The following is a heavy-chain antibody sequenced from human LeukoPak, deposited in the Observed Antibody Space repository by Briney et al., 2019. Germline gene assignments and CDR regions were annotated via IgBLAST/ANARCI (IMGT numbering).Heavy chain of an antibody. CDR2: IDHTGST. J-gene: IGHJ3*02. V-gene: IGHV4-4*02. CDR1: GGSISSDKW. Sequence: SETLSLTCGVSGGSISSDKWWSWVRQPPGKGLEWIGEIDHTGSTHDNPSLKSRVTISVDKSKNQFSLKLSSVTAADTAVYYCASRNSGNYYVADAFDIWGQGTMVTVSS. D-gene: IGHD1-26*01. CDR3: ASRNSGNYYVADAFDI.